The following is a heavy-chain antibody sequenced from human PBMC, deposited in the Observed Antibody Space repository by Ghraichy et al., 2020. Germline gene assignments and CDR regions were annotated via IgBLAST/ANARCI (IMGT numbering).Heavy chain of an antibody. CDR3: ATRYSSFDY. V-gene: IGHV1-46*01. CDR2: ISPSDGST. J-gene: IGHJ4*02. CDR1: GYPFTHYD. Sequence: ASVKGSCKASGYPFTHYDLHWVRQAPGQGLEWMGLISPSDGSTDYAQKFQGRVTMTRDTSTSAVYMELSSLRSEDTAVFYCATRYSSFDYWGQGTLVTVSS. D-gene: IGHD6-19*01.